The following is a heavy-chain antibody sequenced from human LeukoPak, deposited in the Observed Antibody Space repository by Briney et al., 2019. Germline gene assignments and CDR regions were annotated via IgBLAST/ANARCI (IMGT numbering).Heavy chain of an antibody. D-gene: IGHD6-13*01. V-gene: IGHV3-43*02. J-gene: IGHJ4*02. CDR2: ISGDGGST. CDR3: AKDLGAAATVDY. CDR1: GFTFDDYA. Sequence: GGSLRLSCAASGFTFDDYAMHWVRQAPGKGLEWVSLISGDGGSTYYADSVKGRFTISRDNSKNSLYLQMNSLRTEDTASYYCAKDLGAAATVDYWGQGTLVTVSP.